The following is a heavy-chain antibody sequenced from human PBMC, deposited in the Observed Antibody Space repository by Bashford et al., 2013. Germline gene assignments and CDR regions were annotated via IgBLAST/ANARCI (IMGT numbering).Heavy chain of an antibody. CDR3: AHHSSSRYRYYYGMDV. V-gene: IGHV4-34*01. J-gene: IGHJ6*02. D-gene: IGHD6-13*01. CDR1: WVRSVVTT. CDR2: SIIVEAP. Sequence: SSETPVPHLRCLWWVRSVVTTGAGSPAPGRGWSGLGKSIIVEAPTTTRPSKSRVTISVDTSKNQFSLKLSSVTAADTAVYYCAHHSSSRYRYYYGMDVWGQGTTVTVSS.